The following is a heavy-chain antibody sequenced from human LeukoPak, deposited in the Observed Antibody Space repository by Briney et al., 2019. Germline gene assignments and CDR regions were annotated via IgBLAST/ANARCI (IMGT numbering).Heavy chain of an antibody. V-gene: IGHV1-2*02. J-gene: IGHJ5*02. CDR2: INPNSGGT. Sequence: ASVKVSCKASGYTFTGYYMHWVRQAPGQGLEWMGWINPNSGGTKYAEKFQGRVTMTRNTSISTAYMELSSLRSEDTAVYYCAVSYSGYDSSVNPWGQGTLVTVSS. CDR3: AVSYSGYDSSVNP. D-gene: IGHD5-12*01. CDR1: GYTFTGYY.